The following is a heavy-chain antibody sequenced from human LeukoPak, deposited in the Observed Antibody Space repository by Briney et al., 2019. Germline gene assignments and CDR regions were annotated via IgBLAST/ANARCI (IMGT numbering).Heavy chain of an antibody. V-gene: IGHV1-2*06. CDR3: ARVAYYYGSGRPVQNDY. D-gene: IGHD3-10*01. CDR1: GHTFTDYF. J-gene: IGHJ4*02. Sequence: GASVKVSCKASGHTFTDYFMHWVRQAPGQGLEWMGRINPSTGDTNSAQKFQGRVTMTTDTSTSTAYMELRSLRSDDTAVYYRARVAYYYGSGRPVQNDYWGQGTLVTVSS. CDR2: INPSTGDT.